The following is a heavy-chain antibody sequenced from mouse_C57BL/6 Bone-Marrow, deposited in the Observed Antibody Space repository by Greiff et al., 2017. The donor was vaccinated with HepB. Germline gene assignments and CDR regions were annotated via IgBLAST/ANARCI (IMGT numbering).Heavy chain of an antibody. J-gene: IGHJ4*01. CDR1: GFTFSNYW. Sequence: EVMLVESGGGLVQPGGSMKLSCVASGFTFSNYWMNWVRQSPEKGLEWVAQIRLKSDNYATHYAESVKGRFTISRDDSKSSVYLQMKNLRAEDTGSYYCTGTTVLASYYYAMDYWGQGTSVTVSS. D-gene: IGHD1-1*01. CDR2: IRLKSDNYAT. CDR3: TGTTVLASYYYAMDY. V-gene: IGHV6-3*01.